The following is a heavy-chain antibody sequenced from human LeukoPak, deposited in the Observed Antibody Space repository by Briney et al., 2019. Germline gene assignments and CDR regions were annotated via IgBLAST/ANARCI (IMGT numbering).Heavy chain of an antibody. J-gene: IGHJ4*02. CDR2: ISSSSSYT. D-gene: IGHD5-18*01. CDR3: ARVGTWIRSPVDY. V-gene: IGHV3-11*06. Sequence: GGSLRLSCAASGFTFSDYYMSWIRQAPGKGLGWVSYISSSSSYTNYADSVKGRFTISRDNAKNSLYLQMNSLRAEDTAVYYCARVGTWIRSPVDYWGQGTLVTVSS. CDR1: GFTFSDYY.